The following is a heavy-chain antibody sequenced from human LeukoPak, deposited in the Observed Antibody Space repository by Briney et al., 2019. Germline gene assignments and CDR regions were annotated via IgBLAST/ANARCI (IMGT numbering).Heavy chain of an antibody. J-gene: IGHJ4*02. D-gene: IGHD5-18*01. CDR3: ARVQLDVDTSVLFYFDY. CDR2: ISYSGSA. CDR1: GGSISSYY. Sequence: SETLSLTCTVSGGSISSYYWSWIRQPPGKGLEWIAYISYSGSANYNPSLKSRVTISVDTSKNQISLKLSSVTAADTAVYYCARVQLDVDTSVLFYFDYWGQGTLVTVSS. V-gene: IGHV4-59*01.